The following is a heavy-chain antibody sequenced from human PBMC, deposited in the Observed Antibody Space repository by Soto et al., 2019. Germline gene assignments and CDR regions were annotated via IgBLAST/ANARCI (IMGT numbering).Heavy chain of an antibody. Sequence: ASVKVSCKASGYTFTGYYMHWVRQAPGQGLEWMGWINPNSGGTNYAQKFQGWVTMTRDTSISTAYMELSRLRSDDTAVYYCARDISGSLFATLDYWGQGTLVTVSS. CDR3: ARDISGSLFATLDY. V-gene: IGHV1-2*04. CDR1: GYTFTGYY. CDR2: INPNSGGT. D-gene: IGHD3-10*01. J-gene: IGHJ4*02.